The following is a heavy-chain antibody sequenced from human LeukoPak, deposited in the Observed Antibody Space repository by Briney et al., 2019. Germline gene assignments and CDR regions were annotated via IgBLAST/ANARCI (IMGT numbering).Heavy chain of an antibody. CDR1: GFTFSSYA. CDR2: VSGSGGRT. Sequence: QSGGSLRLSCAASGFTFSSYAMSWVRQAPGKGLEWVSVVSGSGGRTYYADSVKGRFTISRDNSKNTLFLQMNSLRAEDTAVYYCAKGAQDYGDSTTDYWGQGTLVTVSS. J-gene: IGHJ4*02. D-gene: IGHD4-17*01. V-gene: IGHV3-23*01. CDR3: AKGAQDYGDSTTDY.